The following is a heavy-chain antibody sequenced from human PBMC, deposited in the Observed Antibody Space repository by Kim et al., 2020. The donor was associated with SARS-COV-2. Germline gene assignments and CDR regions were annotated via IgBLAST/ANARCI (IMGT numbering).Heavy chain of an antibody. D-gene: IGHD4-17*01. V-gene: IGHV3-48*03. CDR3: TRDNPTVADFDS. J-gene: IGHJ4*02. Sequence: YADSVEGRFSIFRDNAKNSLFLQMNSRRAEDTAVYYCTRDNPTVADFDSWGQGTLVTISS.